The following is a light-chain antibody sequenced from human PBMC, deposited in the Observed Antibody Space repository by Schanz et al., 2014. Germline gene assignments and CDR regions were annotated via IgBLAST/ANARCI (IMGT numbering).Light chain of an antibody. J-gene: IGLJ1*01. Sequence: QSALTQPASVSASLGQSITISCTGSSSDVGSSKYVSWYQQFPGKAPKPLIYEVSVRLSGVSSRFSGSKSGNTASLTISGLQAEDEAEYYCSSYGGNLGVFGTGTKLTVL. CDR1: SSDVGSSKY. CDR3: SSYGGNLGV. V-gene: IGLV2-14*03. CDR2: EVS.